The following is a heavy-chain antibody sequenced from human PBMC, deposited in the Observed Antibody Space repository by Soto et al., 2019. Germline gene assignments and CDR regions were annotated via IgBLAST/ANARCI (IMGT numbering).Heavy chain of an antibody. CDR2: MSLNSGSV. Sequence: EVQLVESGGGLVQPGRSLRLSCAASGFTFDDYAMHWVRQAPGKGLEWVSGMSLNSGSVGYADSVRGRFTISRDSAKSSLYLQMNSLRAEDTALYYCAKALHRGVYYYDSGGHFDYWGQGTLVTVSS. CDR1: GFTFDDYA. D-gene: IGHD3-22*01. V-gene: IGHV3-9*01. CDR3: AKALHRGVYYYDSGGHFDY. J-gene: IGHJ4*02.